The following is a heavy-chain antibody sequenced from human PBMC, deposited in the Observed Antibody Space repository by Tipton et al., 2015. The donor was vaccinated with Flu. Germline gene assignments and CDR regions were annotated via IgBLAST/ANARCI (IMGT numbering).Heavy chain of an antibody. CDR3: ARVQLLGYDSSGSQYYFDY. J-gene: IGHJ4*02. Sequence: SLRLSCAASGFTFSSYSMNWVRQAPGKGLEWVSVIYSGGSTYYADSVKGRFTISRDNSKNTLYLQMNSLRAEDTAVYYCARVQLLGYDSSGSQYYFDYWGQGTLVTVSS. V-gene: IGHV3-66*01. D-gene: IGHD3-22*01. CDR1: GFTFSSYS. CDR2: IYSGGST.